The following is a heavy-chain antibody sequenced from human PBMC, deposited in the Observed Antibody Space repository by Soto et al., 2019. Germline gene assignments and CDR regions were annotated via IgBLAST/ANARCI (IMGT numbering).Heavy chain of an antibody. CDR2: MDPNSGST. CDR3: ARERKFDFWRKGLDV. V-gene: IGHV1-8*01. CDR1: GYTFTTYD. J-gene: IGHJ6*02. D-gene: IGHD3-3*01. Sequence: GASVKVSCKASGYTFTTYDINWVRQAPGQGLEWLGWMDPNSGSTGYAQNFQGRITMTRNISRNTAHMELSGLQSEDTAVYYCARERKFDFWRKGLDVWGQGTTVTVSS.